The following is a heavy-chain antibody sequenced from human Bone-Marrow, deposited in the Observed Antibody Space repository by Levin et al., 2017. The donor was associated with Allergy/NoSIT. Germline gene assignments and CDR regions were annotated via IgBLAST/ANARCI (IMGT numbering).Heavy chain of an antibody. V-gene: IGHV3-33*01. CDR3: ARLLVLRNSGYDWFNDY. CDR1: GFTFSSYG. J-gene: IGHJ4*02. Sequence: GGSLRLSCAASGFTFSSYGMHWVRQAPGKGLEWVAVIWYDGSNKYYADSVKGRFTISRDNSKNTLYLQMNILRAEDTAVYYCARLLVLRNSGYDWFNDYWGQGTLVTVSS. D-gene: IGHD5-12*01. CDR2: IWYDGSNK.